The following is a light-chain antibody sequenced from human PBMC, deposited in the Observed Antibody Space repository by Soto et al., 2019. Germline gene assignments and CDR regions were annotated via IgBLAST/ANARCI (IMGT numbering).Light chain of an antibody. CDR1: QRISNY. CDR3: QEGYSTSRT. J-gene: IGKJ1*01. CDR2: AAS. Sequence: DIQMTQSPSSLSASVGDRVTITCRASQRISNYLNWYQQKPGKAPQLLIYAASTLQSGVPSRFSGSGSGTDFTLTISSLQLEDFATYSCQEGYSTSRTFGQGTTVDIK. V-gene: IGKV1-39*01.